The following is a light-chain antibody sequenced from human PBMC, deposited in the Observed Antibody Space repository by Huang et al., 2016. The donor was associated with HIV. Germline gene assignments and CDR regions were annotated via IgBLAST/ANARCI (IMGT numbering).Light chain of an antibody. Sequence: EIILTQSPATLSLSPGERATLSCRASQSVSGSSLACYQKKLGQAPRLLIYGASTRTIGNPDRFSASGSGTGFALTVSRLEPEDFAGYYCQQYGTLFTCGQGTEVEIK. CDR1: QSVSGSS. J-gene: IGKJ2*01. CDR3: QQYGTLFT. V-gene: IGKV3-20*01. CDR2: GAS.